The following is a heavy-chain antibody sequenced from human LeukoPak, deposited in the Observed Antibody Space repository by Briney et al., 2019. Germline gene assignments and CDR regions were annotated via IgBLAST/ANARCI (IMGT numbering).Heavy chain of an antibody. J-gene: IGHJ6*02. CDR1: GFTFSSYE. V-gene: IGHV3-48*03. Sequence: GGSLRLSCGASGFTFSSYEMNWVRQAPGKGLEWVSYISSSGSTIYYADSVKGRFTISRDNAKNSLYLQMNSLRAEDTAVYYCARDLLLWFGELSPTYYYYGMDVWGQGTTVTASS. CDR2: ISSSGSTI. D-gene: IGHD3-10*01. CDR3: ARDLLLWFGELSPTYYYYGMDV.